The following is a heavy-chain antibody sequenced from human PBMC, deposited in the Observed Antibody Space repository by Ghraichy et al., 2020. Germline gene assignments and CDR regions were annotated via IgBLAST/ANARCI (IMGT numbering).Heavy chain of an antibody. CDR3: ARHDMHYYDSSGYYYWAREDLKLGVWFDP. Sequence: SETLSLTCTVSGGSISSSSYYWGWIRQPPGKGLEWIGSIYYSGSTYYNPSLKSRVTISVDTSKNQFSLKLSSVTAADTAVYYCARHDMHYYDSSGYYYWAREDLKLGVWFDPWGQGTLVTVSS. D-gene: IGHD3-22*01. V-gene: IGHV4-39*01. CDR2: IYYSGST. J-gene: IGHJ5*02. CDR1: GGSISSSSYY.